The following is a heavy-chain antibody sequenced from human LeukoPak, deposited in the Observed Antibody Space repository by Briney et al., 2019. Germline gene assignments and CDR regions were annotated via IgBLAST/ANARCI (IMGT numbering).Heavy chain of an antibody. D-gene: IGHD5-24*01. V-gene: IGHV4-34*01. Sequence: PSETLSLTCAVYGGSFSGYYWSWIRQPPGKGLEWIGEINHSGSTNYNPSLKSRVTISVDTSKNQFSLKLSSVTAADTAVYYCARMATIILDYWGQGTLVTVSS. CDR1: GGSFSGYY. J-gene: IGHJ4*02. CDR2: INHSGST. CDR3: ARMATIILDY.